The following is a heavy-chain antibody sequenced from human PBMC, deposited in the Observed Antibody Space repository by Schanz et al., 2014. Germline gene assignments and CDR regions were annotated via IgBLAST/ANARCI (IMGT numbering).Heavy chain of an antibody. Sequence: QVQLVQSGAEVRKPGASVKVSCKASGGTFNSYTINWVRQAPGQGLEWMGWISPYNGNTNYAQKFQGRVTFTADKSTSTAYMELSSLKSEDTAVYYCARGPLGTSPWGQGTLVTVSA. J-gene: IGHJ5*02. CDR1: GGTFNSYT. D-gene: IGHD5-12*01. CDR2: ISPYNGNT. V-gene: IGHV1-69*10. CDR3: ARGPLGTSP.